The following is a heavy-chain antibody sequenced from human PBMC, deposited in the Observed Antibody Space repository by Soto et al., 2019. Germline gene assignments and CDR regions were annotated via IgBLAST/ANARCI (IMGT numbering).Heavy chain of an antibody. CDR2: TSGDGETT. CDR3: AKGDSGTTPPYYFDR. D-gene: IGHD1-1*01. V-gene: IGHV3-23*01. J-gene: IGHJ4*02. Sequence: LRLSCAASGFSISKFSMNWVRQAPGKGLDWVSSTSGDGETTAYADSVQGRFTISKDNSKNTVSLQMRSLTAEDTAVYYCAKGDSGTTPPYYFDRWGQGTLVTVSS. CDR1: GFSISKFS.